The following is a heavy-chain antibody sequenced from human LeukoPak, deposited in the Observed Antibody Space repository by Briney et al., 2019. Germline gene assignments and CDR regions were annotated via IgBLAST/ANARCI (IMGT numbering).Heavy chain of an antibody. CDR3: AKDLYYYGSGSYSPLDY. CDR2: ISGSGGGT. V-gene: IGHV3-23*01. CDR1: GFTFSSYG. J-gene: IGHJ4*02. Sequence: GGSLRLSCAASGFTFSSYGMSWVRQAPGKGLEWVSAISGSGGGTYYADSVRGRFTISRDNSKNTLELQMNSLRAEDTAVYYCAKDLYYYGSGSYSPLDYWGQGTLVTVSS. D-gene: IGHD3-10*01.